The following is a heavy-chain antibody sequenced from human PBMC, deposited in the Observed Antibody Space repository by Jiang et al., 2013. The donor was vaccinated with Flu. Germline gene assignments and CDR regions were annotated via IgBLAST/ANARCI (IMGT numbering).Heavy chain of an antibody. CDR3: ARSYGSGSYYTLFHY. CDR1: GGSISSGTYY. V-gene: IGHV4-39*07. CDR2: IYYSGST. J-gene: IGHJ4*02. Sequence: QTLSLTCTVSGGSISSGTYYWGWIRQPPGKGLEWIGSIYYSGSTYYNPSLKSRVTISVDTSKNQFSLKLSSVTAADTAVYYCARSYGSGSYYTLFHYWGQGTLVTVSS. D-gene: IGHD3-10*01.